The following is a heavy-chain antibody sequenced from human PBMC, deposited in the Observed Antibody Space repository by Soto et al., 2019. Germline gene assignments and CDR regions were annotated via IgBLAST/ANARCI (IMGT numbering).Heavy chain of an antibody. V-gene: IGHV3-21*01. CDR2: ISSSSSYI. Sequence: EVQLVESGGGLVKPGGSLRLSCAASGFTFSSYSMNWVRQAPGKGLEWVSSISSSSSYIYYADSVKGRFTISRDNAKNSLYLQMNSLRAEDTAVYYCARGLGGSGISPLFEYWGQGTLVTVSS. CDR1: GFTFSSYS. CDR3: ARGLGGSGISPLFEY. D-gene: IGHD3-10*01. J-gene: IGHJ4*02.